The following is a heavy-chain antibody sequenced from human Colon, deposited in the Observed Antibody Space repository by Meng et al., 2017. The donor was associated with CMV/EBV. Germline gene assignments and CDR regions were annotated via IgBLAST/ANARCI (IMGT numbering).Heavy chain of an antibody. D-gene: IGHD5/OR15-5a*01. CDR3: AKGQGIIYD. Sequence: GGSLRLSCAGSGFSFSSFAISWVRQAPGKGLEWVANINRDGSEKNYVDSVKGRFTVSRDNVKNSLYLQMNSLRVEDMAFYYCAKGQGIIYDWGQGTLVTVSS. J-gene: IGHJ4*02. CDR2: INRDGSEK. CDR1: GFSFSSFA. V-gene: IGHV3-7*01.